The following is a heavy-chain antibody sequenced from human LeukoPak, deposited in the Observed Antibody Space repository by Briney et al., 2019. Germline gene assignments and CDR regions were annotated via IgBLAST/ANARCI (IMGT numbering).Heavy chain of an antibody. V-gene: IGHV4-34*01. CDR2: INHSGST. CDR3: ASSSGQH. D-gene: IGHD3-10*01. J-gene: IGHJ1*01. CDR1: GGSFSGYY. Sequence: SETLSLTCAVYGGSFSGYYWSWIRQPPGKGLEWVGEINHSGSTNYNPSLKSRVTISVDTSKNQFSLKLSSVTAADTAVYYCASSSGQHWGQGTLVAVSS.